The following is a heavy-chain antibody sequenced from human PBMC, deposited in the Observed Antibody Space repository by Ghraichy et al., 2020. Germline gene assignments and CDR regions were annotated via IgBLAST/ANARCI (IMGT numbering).Heavy chain of an antibody. CDR1: GFTVSSNY. D-gene: IGHD2-2*01. CDR2: IYSGGST. V-gene: IGHV3-53*01. Sequence: GGSLRLSCAASGFTVSSNYMSWVRQAPGKGLEWVSVIYSGGSTYYADSVKGRFTISRDNSKNTLYLQMNSLRAEDTAVYYCARMMGVGCSSTSCYDWFDPWGQGTLVTVSS. CDR3: ARMMGVGCSSTSCYDWFDP. J-gene: IGHJ5*02.